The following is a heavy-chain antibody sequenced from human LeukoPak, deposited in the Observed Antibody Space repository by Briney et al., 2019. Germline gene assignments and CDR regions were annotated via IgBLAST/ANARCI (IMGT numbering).Heavy chain of an antibody. CDR3: AKDYGSGSYYAFDH. V-gene: IGHV3-20*04. Sequence: GGSLRLSCAASGFTFDDYGLSWVRQAPGKGLEWVSTINWNGGSTGYADSVKGRFTISRDNAKNSLYLQTNSLRAEDTALYYCAKDYGSGSYYAFDHWGQGTPVTVSS. D-gene: IGHD3-10*01. CDR1: GFTFDDYG. J-gene: IGHJ4*02. CDR2: INWNGGST.